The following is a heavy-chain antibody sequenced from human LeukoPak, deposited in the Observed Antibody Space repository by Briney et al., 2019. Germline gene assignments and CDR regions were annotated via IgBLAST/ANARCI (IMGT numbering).Heavy chain of an antibody. CDR1: GGTFSSYA. CDR3: ARDRAHPYYTKGDYYYGMDV. Sequence: ASVKVSCKASGGTFSSYAISWVRQAPGQGLEWMGRIIPILGIANYAQKFQGRVTITADKSTSTAYMELSSLRSEDTAVYYCARDRAHPYYTKGDYYYGMDVWGQGTTVTVSS. V-gene: IGHV1-69*04. D-gene: IGHD3-3*01. J-gene: IGHJ6*02. CDR2: IIPILGIA.